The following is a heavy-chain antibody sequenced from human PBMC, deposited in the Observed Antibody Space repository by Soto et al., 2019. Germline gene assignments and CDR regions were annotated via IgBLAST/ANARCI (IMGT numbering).Heavy chain of an antibody. CDR1: GYTFTAYY. Sequence: ASVKVSCKASGYTFTAYYMHWVRQAPGQGLEWMGWINPNNGGTSYAQKFHGRVTMTRDTSISTVYMELSRLRSDDTAVYYCARSPVRDYFDYWGQGTLVTVSS. V-gene: IGHV1-2*02. CDR2: INPNNGGT. CDR3: ARSPVRDYFDY. D-gene: IGHD3-10*01. J-gene: IGHJ4*02.